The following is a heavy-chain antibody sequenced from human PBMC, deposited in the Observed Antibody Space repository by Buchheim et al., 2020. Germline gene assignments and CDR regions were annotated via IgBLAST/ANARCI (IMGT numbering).Heavy chain of an antibody. CDR1: GGSISSYY. J-gene: IGHJ5*02. CDR3: ARAITIFGVVPNWFDP. V-gene: IGHV4-59*01. CDR2: IYYSGST. D-gene: IGHD3-3*01. Sequence: QVQLQESGPGLVKPSETLSLTCTVSGGSISSYYWSWIRQPPGKGLEWIGYIYYSGSTNYNPSLKSRVTISVDTSKKQFSLKLSSVTAADTAVYYCARAITIFGVVPNWFDPWGQGTL.